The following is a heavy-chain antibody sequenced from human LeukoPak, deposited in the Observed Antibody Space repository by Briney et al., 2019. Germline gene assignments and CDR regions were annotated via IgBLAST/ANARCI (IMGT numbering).Heavy chain of an antibody. D-gene: IGHD1-20*01. CDR3: ARGEYNWNDLHL. CDR1: GFTFSSYG. J-gene: IGHJ5*02. V-gene: IGHV3-30*02. Sequence: GGSLRLSCAASGFTFSSYGMHWVRQAPGKGLEWVAFIRYDGSNKYYADSVKGRFTISRDNSKNTLYLQMNSLRAEDTAVYYCARGEYNWNDLHLWGQGTLVTVSS. CDR2: IRYDGSNK.